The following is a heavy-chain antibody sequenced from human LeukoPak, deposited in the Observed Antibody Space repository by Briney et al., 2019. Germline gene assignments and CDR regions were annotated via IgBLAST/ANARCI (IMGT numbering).Heavy chain of an antibody. Sequence: PSETLSLTCTVSGGSISSYYWSWIRQPAGKGLEWIGRIYTSGSTNYNPSLKSRVTMSVDTSKNQFSLKLSSVTAADTAVYYCARNANSRGYSGYATYYYYYYMDVWGKGTTVTVSS. V-gene: IGHV4-4*07. J-gene: IGHJ6*03. CDR3: ARNANSRGYSGYATYYYYYYMDV. CDR2: IYTSGST. CDR1: GGSISSYY. D-gene: IGHD5-12*01.